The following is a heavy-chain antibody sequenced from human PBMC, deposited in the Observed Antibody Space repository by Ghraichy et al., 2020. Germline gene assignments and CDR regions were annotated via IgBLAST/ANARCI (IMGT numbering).Heavy chain of an antibody. CDR3: AKDLVDAYCSSTSCPRPANYYYYGMDV. D-gene: IGHD2-2*01. CDR2: ISGSGGST. J-gene: IGHJ6*02. CDR1: GFTFSSYA. Sequence: GGSLRLSCAASGFTFSSYAMSWVRQAPGKGLEWVSAISGSGGSTYYADSVKGRFTISRDNSKNTLYLQMNSLRAEDTDVYYCAKDLVDAYCSSTSCPRPANYYYYGMDVWGQGTTVTVSS. V-gene: IGHV3-23*01.